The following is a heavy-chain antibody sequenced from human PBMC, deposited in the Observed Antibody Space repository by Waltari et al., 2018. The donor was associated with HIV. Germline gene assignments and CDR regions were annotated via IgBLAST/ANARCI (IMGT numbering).Heavy chain of an antibody. Sequence: QVQLVPSGTAVKKPGASVNVSCKADGYPFTQYGFSWGRQAPGQGLEWMGWTSTDNLNTNYAQKFQGRITLTRDTSTSTVYMELMSLTSDDTAVYYCAREGFCRGGSCYSGAVDIWGQGTLVTVSS. D-gene: IGHD2-15*01. CDR1: GYPFTQYG. CDR3: AREGFCRGGSCYSGAVDI. V-gene: IGHV1-18*04. CDR2: TSTDNLNT. J-gene: IGHJ3*02.